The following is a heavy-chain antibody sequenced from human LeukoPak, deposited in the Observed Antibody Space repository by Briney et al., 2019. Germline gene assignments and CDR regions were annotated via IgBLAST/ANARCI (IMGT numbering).Heavy chain of an antibody. V-gene: IGHV3-30*04. D-gene: IGHD3-3*01. J-gene: IGHJ6*03. Sequence: GGSLRLYCAASGFTFSSYAMHWVRQAPGKGLEWVAVISYDGSNKYYADSVKVRFTIYRDNSKNTLYLKINSLRAEDTAAYYCARAGWSPYYDFWSGYYKNKYYYMDVWGKGTTVTVSS. CDR2: ISYDGSNK. CDR1: GFTFSSYA. CDR3: ARAGWSPYYDFWSGYYKNKYYYMDV.